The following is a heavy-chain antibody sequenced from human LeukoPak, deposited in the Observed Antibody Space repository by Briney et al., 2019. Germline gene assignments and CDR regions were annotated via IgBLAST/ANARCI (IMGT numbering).Heavy chain of an antibody. Sequence: GRSLRLSCAASGFTFSNYGMHWVRQAPGKGLEWVAIIWYDGNNKYYADSVKGRFTISRDNSKNTLYLQMNSLRAEDTAVYYCARVGGSMVRGVINPVDYWGQGTLVTVSS. J-gene: IGHJ4*02. D-gene: IGHD3-10*01. CDR3: ARVGGSMVRGVINPVDY. CDR2: IWYDGNNK. CDR1: GFTFSNYG. V-gene: IGHV3-33*01.